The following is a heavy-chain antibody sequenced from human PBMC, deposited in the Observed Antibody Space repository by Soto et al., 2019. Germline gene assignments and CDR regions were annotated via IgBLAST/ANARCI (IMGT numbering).Heavy chain of an antibody. D-gene: IGHD2-15*01. Sequence: QVQLVQSGAEVKEPGASVKVSCKASGYTFTSYYLHWVRQAPGQGLEWMGIINPSGGSTTYAQKFQGRVTRPRDTSTSTVYMELSSLRSEDTAVYYCARVGCSGGSCYAVDYWGQGTLVTVSS. V-gene: IGHV1-46*01. CDR1: GYTFTSYY. CDR2: INPSGGST. J-gene: IGHJ4*02. CDR3: ARVGCSGGSCYAVDY.